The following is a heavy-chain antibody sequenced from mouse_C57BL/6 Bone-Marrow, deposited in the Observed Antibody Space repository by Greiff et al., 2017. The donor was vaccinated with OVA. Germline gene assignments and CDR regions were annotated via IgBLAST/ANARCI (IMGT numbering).Heavy chain of an antibody. CDR2: ISDGGSYT. J-gene: IGHJ2*01. V-gene: IGHV5-4*03. Sequence: EVKLVESGGGLVKPGGSLKLSCAASGFTFSSYAMSWVRQTPEKRLEWVATISDGGSYTYYPDNVKGRFTISRDNAKNNLYLQMSHLKAEDTAMYYCARGRLRLFDCWGQGTTLTVSS. D-gene: IGHD2-2*01. CDR3: ARGRLRLFDC. CDR1: GFTFSSYA.